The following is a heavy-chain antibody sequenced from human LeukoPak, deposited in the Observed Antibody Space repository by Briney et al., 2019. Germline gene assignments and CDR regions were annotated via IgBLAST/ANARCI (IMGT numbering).Heavy chain of an antibody. CDR2: IYYSGST. J-gene: IGHJ4*02. D-gene: IGHD2-15*01. CDR1: GGSISSYY. Sequence: SETLSLICTVSGGSISSYYWSWIRQPPGKGLEWIGYIYYSGSTNYNPSLKSRVSISVDTSKNQFSLKLSSVTDADTAVYYCAREGYCRGGRCFDYWGQGTLVTVSS. CDR3: AREGYCRGGRCFDY. V-gene: IGHV4-59*01.